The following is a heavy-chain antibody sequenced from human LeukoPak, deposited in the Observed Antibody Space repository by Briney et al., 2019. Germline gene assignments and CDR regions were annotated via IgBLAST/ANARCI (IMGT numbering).Heavy chain of an antibody. J-gene: IGHJ6*02. D-gene: IGHD3-9*01. Sequence: SQTLSLTRTVSGGSISSGGYYWSWIRQHPGKGLEWIGYIYYSGSTYYNPSLKSRVTISVDTSKNQFSLKLSSVTAADTAVYYCARASPEYYDILTGYHNYYGMDVWGQGTTVTVSS. V-gene: IGHV4-31*03. CDR2: IYYSGST. CDR3: ARASPEYYDILTGYHNYYGMDV. CDR1: GGSISSGGYY.